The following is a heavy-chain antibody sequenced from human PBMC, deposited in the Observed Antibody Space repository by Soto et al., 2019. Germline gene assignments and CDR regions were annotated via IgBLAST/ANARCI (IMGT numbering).Heavy chain of an antibody. CDR3: ATPSRGELSSCFDY. V-gene: IGHV1-69*01. CDR1: GGTFSSYA. J-gene: IGHJ4*02. D-gene: IGHD3-16*02. CDR2: IIPIFGTA. Sequence: QVQLVQSGAEVKKPGSSVKVSCKASGGTFSSYAISWVRQAPGRGLEWMGGIIPIFGTANYAQKFQGRVTITADESTSTAYMELSSLRSEDTAVYYCATPSRGELSSCFDYWGQGTLVTVSS.